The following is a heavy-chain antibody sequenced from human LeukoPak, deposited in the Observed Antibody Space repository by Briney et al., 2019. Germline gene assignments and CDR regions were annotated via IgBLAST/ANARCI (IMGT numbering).Heavy chain of an antibody. V-gene: IGHV3-53*01. D-gene: IGHD5-18*01. J-gene: IGHJ4*02. CDR3: ARRGYSYGLPYDY. Sequence: PGGSLRLSCAASGFTVSSNYMSWVRQAPGKVLEWVSVIYSGGSTYYADSVKGRFTISRDNSKNTLYRQMNSLRAEDTAVYYCARRGYSYGLPYDYWGQGTLVTVSS. CDR2: IYSGGST. CDR1: GFTVSSNY.